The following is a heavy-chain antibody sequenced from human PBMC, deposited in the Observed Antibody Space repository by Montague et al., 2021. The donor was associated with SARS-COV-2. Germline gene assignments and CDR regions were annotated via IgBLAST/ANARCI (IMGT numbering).Heavy chain of an antibody. CDR1: GGSFSTYS. Sequence: SETLSLTCAVHGGSFSTYSWNWIRHPPGKGLELIGEIHHGGSTNSNPSLNSQIPITAYTAKNQFSLKLTSVAAADTAVYYCASLGAGLVPSPILGIGPYYSYYYLDVWGKGTTVTVSS. J-gene: IGHJ6*03. CDR3: ASLGAGLVPSPILGIGPYYSYYYLDV. D-gene: IGHD3-10*01. CDR2: IHHGGST. V-gene: IGHV4-34*01.